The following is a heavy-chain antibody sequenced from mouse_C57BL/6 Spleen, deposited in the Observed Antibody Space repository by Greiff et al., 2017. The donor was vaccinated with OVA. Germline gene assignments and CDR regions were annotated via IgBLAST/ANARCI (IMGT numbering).Heavy chain of an antibody. CDR1: GYAFSSSW. Sequence: QVQLQQSGPELVKPGASVKISCKASGYAFSSSWMNWVKQRPGKGLEWIGRIYPGDGDTNYNGKFKGKATLTADKSSSTAYMQLSSLTSEDSAVYFCARDYGSSYYFDVWGTGTTVTVSS. J-gene: IGHJ1*03. D-gene: IGHD1-1*01. CDR2: IYPGDGDT. CDR3: ARDYGSSYYFDV. V-gene: IGHV1-82*01.